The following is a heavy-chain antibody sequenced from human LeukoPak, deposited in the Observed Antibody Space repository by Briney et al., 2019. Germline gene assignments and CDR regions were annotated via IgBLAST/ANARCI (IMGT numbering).Heavy chain of an antibody. V-gene: IGHV3-23*01. CDR3: ARGSTLDRGLVYY. J-gene: IGHJ4*02. D-gene: IGHD3-10*01. CDR2: ISGSGGST. CDR1: GFTFSSYA. Sequence: GGSLRLSCAASGFTFSSYAMSWVRQAPGKGLEWVSAISGSGGSTYYADSVKGRFTISRDNSKNTLFLQMNSLRAEDTAVYYCARGSTLDRGLVYYWGQGTLVTVSS.